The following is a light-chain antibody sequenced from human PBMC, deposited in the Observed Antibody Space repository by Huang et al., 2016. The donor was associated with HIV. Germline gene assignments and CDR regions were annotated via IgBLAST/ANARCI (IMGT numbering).Light chain of an antibody. J-gene: IGKJ1*01. Sequence: DIIMTQSPDSLAVSLGQRATLNCRSSQSVYSSSTSKDYMAWVQQKPGQPPRLLLFWASTREAGVPDRFTGSGSGTHFTRTIASLEAEDAAIYYCQQYYSSPQTFGQGTRVEVK. V-gene: IGKV4-1*01. CDR2: WAS. CDR1: QSVYSSSTSKDY. CDR3: QQYYSSPQT.